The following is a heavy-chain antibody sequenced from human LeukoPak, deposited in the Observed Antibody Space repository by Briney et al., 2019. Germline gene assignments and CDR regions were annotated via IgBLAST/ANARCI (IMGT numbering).Heavy chain of an antibody. CDR1: GYSISSGYY. V-gene: IGHV4-38-2*02. Sequence: SETLSLTCTVSGYSISSGYYWGWIRQPPGKGLEWIGSIYHSGSTYYNPSLKSRVTISVDTSKNQFSLKLSSVTAADTAVYYCAKRIAARPRFDYWGQGTLVTVSS. CDR2: IYHSGST. CDR3: AKRIAARPRFDY. J-gene: IGHJ4*02. D-gene: IGHD6-6*01.